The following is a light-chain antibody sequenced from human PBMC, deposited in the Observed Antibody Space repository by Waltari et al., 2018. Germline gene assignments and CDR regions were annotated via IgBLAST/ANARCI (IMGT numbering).Light chain of an antibody. CDR3: AAWDDSLSGVV. Sequence: QSVLTQPPSVSEAPRQRVTISCSGRSSNIGNNGLNWYQQLPGKAPKLLIYYDDLLPSGVSDRFSGSKSGTSASLAISGLQSEDEADYYCAAWDDSLSGVVFGGGTKLTVL. J-gene: IGLJ2*01. CDR1: SSNIGNNG. CDR2: YDD. V-gene: IGLV1-36*01.